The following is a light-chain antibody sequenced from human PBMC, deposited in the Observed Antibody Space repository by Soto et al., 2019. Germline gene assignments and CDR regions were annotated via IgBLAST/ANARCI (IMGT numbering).Light chain of an antibody. V-gene: IGLV2-8*01. CDR1: SSDVGGYNY. J-gene: IGLJ2*01. Sequence: QSVLTQPPSASGSPGQSVTISCTGTSSDVGGYNYVSWYQHHPGKAPKLMIYEVSKRPSGVPDRFSGSKSGNTASLTVSGLQAEDEADYYCSSYAGSSNVVFGGGTQLTVL. CDR3: SSYAGSSNVV. CDR2: EVS.